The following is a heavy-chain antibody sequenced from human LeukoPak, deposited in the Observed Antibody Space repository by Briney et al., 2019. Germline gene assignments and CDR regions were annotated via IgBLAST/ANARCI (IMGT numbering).Heavy chain of an antibody. V-gene: IGHV4-59*06. Sequence: SETLSLTCIVSGGSVNNYYWSWIRQHPGKGLEWIGYIYYSGSAYYNPSLKSRVTISVDTSKNQFSLKLSSVTAADTAVYYCARGPYYDYVWGSYRSVNYFDYWGQGTLVTVSS. D-gene: IGHD3-16*02. CDR1: GGSVNNYY. CDR2: IYYSGSA. J-gene: IGHJ4*02. CDR3: ARGPYYDYVWGSYRSVNYFDY.